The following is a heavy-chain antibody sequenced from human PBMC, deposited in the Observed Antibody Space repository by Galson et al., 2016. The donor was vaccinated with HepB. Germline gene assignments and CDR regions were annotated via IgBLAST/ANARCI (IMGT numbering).Heavy chain of an antibody. CDR2: INSDGTIS. CDR3: VRDHSVVPTTAYNWFDP. J-gene: IGHJ5*02. Sequence: SLRLSCAASGFAFSSHWMHWVRQDLGKGPVWVSRINSDGTISNYADSVKGRFTISRDNAKNTLYLQMKSLRAEDTAVYFCVRDHSVVPTTAYNWFDPWGRGTLVTVSS. V-gene: IGHV3-74*01. CDR1: GFAFSSHW. D-gene: IGHD4-23*01.